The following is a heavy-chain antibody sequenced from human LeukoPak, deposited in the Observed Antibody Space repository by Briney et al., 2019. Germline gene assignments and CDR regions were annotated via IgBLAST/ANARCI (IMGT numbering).Heavy chain of an antibody. D-gene: IGHD3-22*01. J-gene: IGHJ4*02. CDR1: GGSFSGYY. Sequence: SETLSLTCAVCGGSFSGYYWSWIRQPPGKGLEWIGEINHSGSTNYNPSLKSRVTISVDTSKNQFSLKLSSVAAADTAVYYCARGVNGSGYYYYFDYWGQGTLVTVSS. V-gene: IGHV4-34*01. CDR2: INHSGST. CDR3: ARGVNGSGYYYYFDY.